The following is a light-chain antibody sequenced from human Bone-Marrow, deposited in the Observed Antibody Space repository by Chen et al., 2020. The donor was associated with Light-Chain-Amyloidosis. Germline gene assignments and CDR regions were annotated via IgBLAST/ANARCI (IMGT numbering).Light chain of an antibody. Sequence: DIQMTQSPSSLSASVGDRVSITCRASESISRYVNWYQQLPGKAPRLLIYAASSLQVGVPSRFSGGGAVTDFTLSISSLQREDFATYYCQQRFVTPATFGQGTKVEVK. CDR2: AAS. CDR1: ESISRY. CDR3: QQRFVTPAT. V-gene: IGKV1-39*01. J-gene: IGKJ1*01.